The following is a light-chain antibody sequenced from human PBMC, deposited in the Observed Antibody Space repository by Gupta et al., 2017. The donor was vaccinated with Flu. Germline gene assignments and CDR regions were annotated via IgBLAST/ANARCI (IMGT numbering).Light chain of an antibody. V-gene: IGLV1-47*01. CDR3: AAWDDSLSGRV. CDR2: RNN. J-gene: IGLJ3*02. Sequence: VLTQPPSASGTPGQRVTISCSGSSSNIGSNYVYWYQQLPGTAPKLLIYRNNQRPSGVPDRFSGSKSGTSASLAISGLRSEDEADYYCAAWDDSLSGRVFGGGTKLTVL. CDR1: SSNIGSNY.